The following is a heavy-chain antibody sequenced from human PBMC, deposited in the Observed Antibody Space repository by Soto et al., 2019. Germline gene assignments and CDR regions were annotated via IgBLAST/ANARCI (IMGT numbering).Heavy chain of an antibody. V-gene: IGHV4-4*02. CDR2: VFHSGSA. J-gene: IGHJ4*02. CDR1: GGSLSTPVG. Sequence: QLQLQESGPGLVKPSGTLSLTCGVSGGSLSTPVGWSGVRLPPGKGLEWIGEVFHSGSANYNPSLQSRVTISLDKSTNQFSLRLSSVTAADTAVYYCARKAWTRLDYWGQGALVTVSS. D-gene: IGHD1-1*01. CDR3: ARKAWTRLDY.